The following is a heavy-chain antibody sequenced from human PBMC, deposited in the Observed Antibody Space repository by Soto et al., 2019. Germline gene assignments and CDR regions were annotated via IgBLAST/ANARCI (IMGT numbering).Heavy chain of an antibody. CDR1: GFTVSSNY. J-gene: IGHJ4*02. D-gene: IGHD6-13*01. V-gene: IGHV3-53*02. CDR3: ASRSLAAAGTTPPVY. Sequence: EVQLVETGGGLIQPGGSLRLSCAASGFTVSSNYMSWVRQAPGKGLEWVSVIYSGGSTYYADSVKGRFTISRDNSKNTLYLQMNSLRAEDTAVYYCASRSLAAAGTTPPVYWGQGTLVTVSS. CDR2: IYSGGST.